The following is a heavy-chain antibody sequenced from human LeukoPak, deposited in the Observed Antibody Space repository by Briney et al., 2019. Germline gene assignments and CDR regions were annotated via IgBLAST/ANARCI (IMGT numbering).Heavy chain of an antibody. V-gene: IGHV3-23*01. CDR3: AHGSMYQLDY. CDR1: GFTFSSHG. Sequence: GGSLRLSCAASGFTFSSHGMSWVRQAPGEGLEWVSGIVGGAGGTYYADSVKGRFTISRDNSKNTLYLQMNSLRAEDTAVYYCAHGSMYQLDYWGQGTLVTVSS. D-gene: IGHD2-2*01. CDR2: IVGGAGGT. J-gene: IGHJ4*02.